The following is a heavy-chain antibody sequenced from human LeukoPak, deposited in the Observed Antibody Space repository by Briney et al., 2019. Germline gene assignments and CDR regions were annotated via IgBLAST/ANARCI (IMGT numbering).Heavy chain of an antibody. CDR1: GFTFSSYS. CDR3: ARVSKQLAFDY. CDR2: ISSSSSYI. V-gene: IGHV3-21*01. D-gene: IGHD6-13*01. Sequence: GGSLRLSCAASGFTFSSYSMNWVRQAPGKGLEWVSSISSSSSYIYYADPVKGRFTISRDNAKNSLYLQMNSLRAEDTAVYYCARVSKQLAFDYWGQGTLVTVSS. J-gene: IGHJ4*02.